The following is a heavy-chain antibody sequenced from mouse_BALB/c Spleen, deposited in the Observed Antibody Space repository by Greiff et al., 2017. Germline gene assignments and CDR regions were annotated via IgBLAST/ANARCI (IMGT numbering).Heavy chain of an antibody. CDR2: IWAGGST. V-gene: IGHV2-9*02. J-gene: IGHJ3*01. CDR1: GFSLTSYG. CDR3: ARDRNYGNYLAWFAY. D-gene: IGHD2-1*01. Sequence: VQGVESGPGLVAPSQSLSITCTVSGFSLTSYGVHWVRQPPGKGLEWLGVIWAGGSTNYNSALMSRLSISKDNSKSQVFLKMNSLQTDDTAMYYCARDRNYGNYLAWFAYWGQGTLVTVSA.